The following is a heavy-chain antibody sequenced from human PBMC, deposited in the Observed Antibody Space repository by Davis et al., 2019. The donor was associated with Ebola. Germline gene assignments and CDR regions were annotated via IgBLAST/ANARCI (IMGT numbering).Heavy chain of an antibody. D-gene: IGHD2-2*02. V-gene: IGHV3-15*01. CDR2: IKSKTAGEAT. CDR3: TWDLVPSAIGSYDW. J-gene: IGHJ4*02. Sequence: GESLKISYAGSGFTFSTAWMTWVRQVPGKGLEWVGRIKSKTAGEATDYAAPVKGRFTISRDDSKNTLYLQTDSLRTEDTAVYYCTWDLVPSAIGSYDWWGQGTLVTVSS. CDR1: GFTFSTAW.